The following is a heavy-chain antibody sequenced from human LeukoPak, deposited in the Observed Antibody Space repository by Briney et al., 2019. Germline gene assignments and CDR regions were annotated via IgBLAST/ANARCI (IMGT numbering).Heavy chain of an antibody. CDR3: AREFPASDYGDYGTAFDI. D-gene: IGHD4-17*01. J-gene: IGHJ3*02. CDR2: ISGSGGST. Sequence: GGSLRLSSAASGFTFSNYWMHWVRQAPGKGLEWVAAISGSGGSTYYADSVKSRFTISRDNSKNSLYLQMNSLRAEDTAVYYCAREFPASDYGDYGTAFDIWGQGTMVTVSS. CDR1: GFTFSNYW. V-gene: IGHV3-23*01.